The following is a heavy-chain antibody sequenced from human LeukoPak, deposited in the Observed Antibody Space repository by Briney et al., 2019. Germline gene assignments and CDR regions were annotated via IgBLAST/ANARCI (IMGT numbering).Heavy chain of an antibody. Sequence: SETLSLTCAVYGGSFSGYYWSWIRQPPGKGLEWIGEINHSGSTNYNPSLKSRVTISVDTSKNQFSLKLSSVTAADTAVYYCASHPYDSSGYLEYWGQGTLVTVSS. J-gene: IGHJ4*02. CDR2: INHSGST. V-gene: IGHV4-34*01. CDR1: GGSFSGYY. CDR3: ASHPYDSSGYLEY. D-gene: IGHD3-22*01.